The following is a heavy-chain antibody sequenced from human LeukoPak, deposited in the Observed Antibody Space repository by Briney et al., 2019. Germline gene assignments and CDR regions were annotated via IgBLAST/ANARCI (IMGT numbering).Heavy chain of an antibody. CDR2: INHSGST. V-gene: IGHV4-34*01. D-gene: IGHD6-13*01. CDR3: ARGPSASRIAATFYFDY. CDR1: GGSFSGYY. Sequence: SQTLSLTCAVFGGSFSGYYWSWIRQPPGKGLEWIGEINHSGSTNYNPSLKSRVTISVDTSKNQFSLKLSSVTAADTAVYYCARGPSASRIAATFYFDYWGQGTLVTVSS. J-gene: IGHJ4*02.